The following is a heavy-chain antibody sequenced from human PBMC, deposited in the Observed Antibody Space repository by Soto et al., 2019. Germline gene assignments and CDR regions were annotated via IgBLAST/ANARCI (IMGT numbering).Heavy chain of an antibody. CDR3: ARERGELFGDLLPLWWFDA. J-gene: IGHJ5*02. CDR1: GGSISDYY. CDR2: ILYTGDT. Sequence: KPSETLSLTCTVSGGSISDYYWSWIRQPPGKGLEWIGYILYTGDTNYNPALKKRITISIDTSRNQFSLRLSSETAADTTVYYYARERGELFGDLLPLWWFDAWGQGTLVTVSS. D-gene: IGHD3-10*02. V-gene: IGHV4-59*01.